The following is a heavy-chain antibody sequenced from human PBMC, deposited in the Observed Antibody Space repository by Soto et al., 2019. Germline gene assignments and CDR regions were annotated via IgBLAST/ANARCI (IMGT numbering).Heavy chain of an antibody. V-gene: IGHV3-9*01. CDR2: ISWDSGSI. J-gene: IGHJ4*02. CDR1: GFTFDNYA. Sequence: EVQLAESGGGLIQPGRSLRLSCAASGFTFDNYAMHWVRQAPGKGLEWVSGISWDSGSIDYADSVRGRFTISRDNARNSLYLRMSSLRPEDTALYYCAKDAAYYFDYWGQGTLVTVSS. D-gene: IGHD6-25*01. CDR3: AKDAAYYFDY.